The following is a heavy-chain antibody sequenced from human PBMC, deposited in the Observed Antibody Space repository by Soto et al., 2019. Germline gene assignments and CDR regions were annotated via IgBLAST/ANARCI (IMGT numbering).Heavy chain of an antibody. CDR2: MNPNSGNT. CDR1: GYSFSDYD. D-gene: IGHD1-20*01. CDR3: ARDNRYNWNDEGWFDP. Sequence: QVQLVQSGAEVKKPGASVKVSCKASGYSFSDYDINWGRQATGQGPEWMGWMNPNSGNTGYAQKFQGRVTMTRNTSINTAYMELSSLGSEDTAVYYCARDNRYNWNDEGWFDPWGQGTLVTVSS. V-gene: IGHV1-8*01. J-gene: IGHJ5*02.